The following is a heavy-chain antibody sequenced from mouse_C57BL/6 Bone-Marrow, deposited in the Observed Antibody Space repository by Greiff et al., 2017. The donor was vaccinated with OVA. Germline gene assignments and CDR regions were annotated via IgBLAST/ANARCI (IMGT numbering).Heavy chain of an antibody. Sequence: DVKLVESGGGLVQPKGSLKLSCAASGFSFNTYAMNWVRQAPGKGLEWVARIRSKSNNYATSYADSVTDRFTISRDDSESMLYLQMHNLKTEDTAMYYCVRRNWEGNAMDYWGQGTSVTVSS. CDR2: IRSKSNNYAT. CDR1: GFSFNTYA. CDR3: VRRNWEGNAMDY. J-gene: IGHJ4*01. V-gene: IGHV10-1*01. D-gene: IGHD4-1*01.